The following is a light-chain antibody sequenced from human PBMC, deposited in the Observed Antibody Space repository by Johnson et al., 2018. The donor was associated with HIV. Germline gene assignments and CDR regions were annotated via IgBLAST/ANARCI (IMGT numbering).Light chain of an antibody. CDR2: END. CDR3: GTWDSSLSASYC. V-gene: IGLV1-51*01. Sequence: QSVLTQPPSVSAAPGQKVTISCSGSSSNIGSNFVSWYQQLPGTAPKLLIYENDKRPSGIPDRFSASKSGTSATLGITGLQTGDEADYYCGTWDSSLSASYCFGTGTKVAVL. CDR1: SSNIGSNF. J-gene: IGLJ1*01.